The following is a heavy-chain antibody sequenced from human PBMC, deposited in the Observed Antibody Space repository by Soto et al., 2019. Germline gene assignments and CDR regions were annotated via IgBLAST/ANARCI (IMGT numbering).Heavy chain of an antibody. Sequence: SETLSLTCTVSGGSISSGDYYWSWIRQPPGKGLEWIGSIYYSGSTYYNPSLKSRVTISVDTSKNQFSLKLSSVTAADTAVYYCARVPLHDYVWGSYRYVGDYFDYWGQGTLVTSPQ. CDR2: IYYSGST. D-gene: IGHD3-16*02. CDR3: ARVPLHDYVWGSYRYVGDYFDY. V-gene: IGHV4-39*01. CDR1: GGSISSGDYY. J-gene: IGHJ4*02.